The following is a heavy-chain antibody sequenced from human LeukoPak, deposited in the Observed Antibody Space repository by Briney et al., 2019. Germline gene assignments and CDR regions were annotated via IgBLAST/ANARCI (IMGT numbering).Heavy chain of an antibody. CDR2: ISYDGSNK. Sequence: GGSLRLSCAASGFTFSSYGMHWVRQAPGKGLEWVAVISYDGSNKYYADSVKGRFTISRDNSKNTLHLQMNSLRAEDTAVYYCAKEGLRSGFDYWGQGTLVTVSS. CDR3: AKEGLRSGFDY. CDR1: GFTFSSYG. D-gene: IGHD4-17*01. J-gene: IGHJ4*02. V-gene: IGHV3-30*18.